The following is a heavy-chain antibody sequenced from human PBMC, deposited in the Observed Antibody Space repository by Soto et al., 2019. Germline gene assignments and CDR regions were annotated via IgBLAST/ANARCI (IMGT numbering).Heavy chain of an antibody. J-gene: IGHJ6*02. D-gene: IGHD6-13*01. CDR3: AREQPLCIAEAGEDYYGMDV. CDR2: IYSGGST. V-gene: IGHV3-53*01. Sequence: GSLRLSCAASGFTVSSNYMSWVRQAPGKGLEWVSVIYSGGSTYYADSVKGRFTISRDNSKNTLYLQMNSLRAEDTAVYYCAREQPLCIAEAGEDYYGMDVSGQGTKVTV. CDR1: GFTVSSNY.